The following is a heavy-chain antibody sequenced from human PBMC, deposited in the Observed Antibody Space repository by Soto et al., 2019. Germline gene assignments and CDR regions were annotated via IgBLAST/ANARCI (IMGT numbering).Heavy chain of an antibody. CDR2: INPSGGTA. CDR1: GYTFTSYY. V-gene: IGHV1-46*01. Sequence: ASVKVSCKASGYTFTSYYIHCVRQAPGQGLEWMRIINPSGGTANYAQKFQGRVTITADESTSTAYMELSSLRSEDTAVYYCARVTNHRWEYSSSFDYWGQGTLVTVSS. D-gene: IGHD6-6*01. CDR3: ARVTNHRWEYSSSFDY. J-gene: IGHJ4*02.